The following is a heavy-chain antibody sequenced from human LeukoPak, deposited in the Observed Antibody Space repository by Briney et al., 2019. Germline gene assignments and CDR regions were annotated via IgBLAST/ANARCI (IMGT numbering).Heavy chain of an antibody. CDR3: ARDRGIAAAGTYY. J-gene: IGHJ4*02. V-gene: IGHV1-69*04. D-gene: IGHD6-13*01. CDR1: GGTFSSYA. Sequence: SVKVSCKASGGTFSSYAISWVRQAPGQGLEWMGRIIPILGIANHAQKFQGRVTITADKSTSTAYMELSSLRSEDTAVYYCARDRGIAAAGTYYWGQGILVTVSS. CDR2: IIPILGIA.